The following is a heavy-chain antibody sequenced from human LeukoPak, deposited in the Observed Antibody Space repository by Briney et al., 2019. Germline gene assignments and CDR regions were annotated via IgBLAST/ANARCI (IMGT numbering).Heavy chain of an antibody. D-gene: IGHD1-26*01. CDR1: GFTFSSYA. CDR3: ARDPHILTEWELLGNFDY. V-gene: IGHV3-30-3*01. CDR2: ISYDGSNK. J-gene: IGHJ4*02. Sequence: PGRSLRLSCAASGFTFSSYAMHWVRQAPGKGLEWVAVISYDGSNKYYADSVKGRFTISRDNSKNTLYLQMNSLRAEDTAVYYCARDPHILTEWELLGNFDYWGQGTLVTVSS.